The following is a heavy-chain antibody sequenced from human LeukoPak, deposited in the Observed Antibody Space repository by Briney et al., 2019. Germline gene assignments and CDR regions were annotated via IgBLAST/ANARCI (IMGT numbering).Heavy chain of an antibody. V-gene: IGHV5-51*01. CDR1: GYPFTTYW. CDR3: ARHGLGSSWFGFDY. CDR2: IYPGDSDP. Sequence: GASLKISCKGSGYPFTTYWIGWVRQMPGKGLEWVGIIYPGDSDPRYSPSFQGQVTISADKSISTAYLRWSSLKASDSAMYYCARHGLGSSWFGFDYWGQGTLVTVSS. D-gene: IGHD6-13*01. J-gene: IGHJ4*02.